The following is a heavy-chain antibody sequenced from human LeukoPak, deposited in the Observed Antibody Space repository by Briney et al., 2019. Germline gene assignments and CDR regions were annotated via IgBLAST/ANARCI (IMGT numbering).Heavy chain of an antibody. CDR1: GSTFSSYA. V-gene: IGHV3-30*04. CDR2: ISYDGSNK. CDR3: ARGISGSGYYHFDY. D-gene: IGHD3-3*01. Sequence: GRSLRLSCAASGSTFSSYAIHWVRQAPGKGLEWVAVISYDGSNKYYADSVKGRFTISRDNSKNTLYLQMNSLRAEDTAVYYCARGISGSGYYHFDYWGQGTLVTVSS. J-gene: IGHJ4*02.